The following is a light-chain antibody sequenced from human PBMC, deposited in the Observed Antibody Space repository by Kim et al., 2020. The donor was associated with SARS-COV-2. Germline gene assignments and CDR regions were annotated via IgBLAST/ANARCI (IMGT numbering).Light chain of an antibody. V-gene: IGLV2-8*01. CDR2: EVN. Sequence: GQSVTLSCTGTSSDVGGYNYVSWYQQHPGKAPKLMIYEVNKRPSGVPDRFSGSKSGNTASLTVSGLQAEDEADYYCSSYAGSNNWVFGGGTQLTVL. J-gene: IGLJ2*01. CDR1: SSDVGGYNY. CDR3: SSYAGSNNWV.